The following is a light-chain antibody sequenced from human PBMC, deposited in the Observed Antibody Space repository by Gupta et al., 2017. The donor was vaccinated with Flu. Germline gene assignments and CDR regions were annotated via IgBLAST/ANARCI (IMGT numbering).Light chain of an antibody. CDR3: ASWDNSLSATV. Sequence: QSVLTQPPSVSAAPGQKVTISCSGSSSNIGNNYVSWYQQFPGTAPKLLIYETNRRPSGIPDRFSGSKSGTSATLGITGLQTGDEADYYCASWDNSLSATVFGGGTKVTGL. CDR2: ETN. J-gene: IGLJ3*02. V-gene: IGLV1-51*02. CDR1: SSNIGNNY.